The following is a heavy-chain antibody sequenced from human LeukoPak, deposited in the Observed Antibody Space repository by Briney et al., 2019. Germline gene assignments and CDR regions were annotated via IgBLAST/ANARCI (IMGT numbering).Heavy chain of an antibody. D-gene: IGHD6-19*01. Sequence: GASVKVSCKASGYSFTNFDINWVRQATGQGLEWMGWMNPNSGNKGYAQKFQGRVTMTMNTSITTVYMELSSLRSEDTAVYYCARGPQWRGDYYYMDVWGRGTTVTVSS. J-gene: IGHJ6*03. CDR2: MNPNSGNK. CDR1: GYSFTNFD. CDR3: ARGPQWRGDYYYMDV. V-gene: IGHV1-8*01.